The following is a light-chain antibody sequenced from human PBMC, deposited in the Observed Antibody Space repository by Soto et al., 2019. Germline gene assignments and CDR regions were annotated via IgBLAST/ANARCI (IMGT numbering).Light chain of an antibody. V-gene: IGLV1-44*01. J-gene: IGLJ1*01. CDR3: AAWDDSLNGYV. Sequence: QSALTQPPSASGTPGQRVTISCSGSRSNIGNNPVNWYQQLPGAAPKLLMHSNNQRPSGVPDRFSGSNSGTSASLDISGLQAEDEADYYCAAWDDSLNGYVLGSGTKVTVL. CDR1: RSNIGNNP. CDR2: SNN.